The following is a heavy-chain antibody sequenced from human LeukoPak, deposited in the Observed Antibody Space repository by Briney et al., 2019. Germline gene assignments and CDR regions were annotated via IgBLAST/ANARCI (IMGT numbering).Heavy chain of an antibody. Sequence: PGGSLRLSCTASGFIFSTYVIHWVRQAPGSGLEWVSAISGSGGSTYYADSVKGRFTISRDNSKNTLYLQMNSLRAEDTAVYYCAKDLDGYKVNYWGQGTLVTVSS. J-gene: IGHJ4*02. CDR2: ISGSGGST. CDR3: AKDLDGYKVNY. CDR1: GFIFSTYV. D-gene: IGHD5-24*01. V-gene: IGHV3-23*01.